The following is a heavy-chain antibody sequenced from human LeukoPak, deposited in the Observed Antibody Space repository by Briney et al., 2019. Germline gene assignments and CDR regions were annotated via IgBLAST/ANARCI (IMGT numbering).Heavy chain of an antibody. J-gene: IGHJ3*02. CDR3: AKASSGRNAFDI. D-gene: IGHD6-19*01. Sequence: GGSLRLSGAASGFTFSSYAMSWVRQAPGKGLEWVSAISGSGGSTYYADSVKGRFTISRDNSKNTLYLQMNSLRAEDTAVYYCAKASSGRNAFDIWGQGTMVTVSS. CDR2: ISGSGGST. CDR1: GFTFSSYA. V-gene: IGHV3-23*01.